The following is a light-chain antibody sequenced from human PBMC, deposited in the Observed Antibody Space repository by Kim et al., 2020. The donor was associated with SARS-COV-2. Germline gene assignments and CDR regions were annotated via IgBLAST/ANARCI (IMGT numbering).Light chain of an antibody. V-gene: IGLV2-14*03. Sequence: QSALTQPASVSGSPGQSITVSCTGVSSDDNVLDRVSWYQKQPGTAPKLVIFDVTKRPSGISSRFSGSRSANTASLTISGLQAEDDADYYCSSYTISSTYVFGSGTKVTVL. CDR2: DVT. CDR3: SSYTISSTYV. CDR1: SSDDNVLDR. J-gene: IGLJ1*01.